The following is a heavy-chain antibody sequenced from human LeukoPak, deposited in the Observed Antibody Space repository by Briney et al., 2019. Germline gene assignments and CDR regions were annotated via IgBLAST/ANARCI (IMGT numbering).Heavy chain of an antibody. CDR3: AKESQVRTANFDY. CDR1: GFTFSSYG. J-gene: IGHJ4*02. V-gene: IGHV3-30*02. D-gene: IGHD1-1*01. CDR2: IRYDGSNK. Sequence: PGGSLRLSCAASGFTFSSYGMHWVRQAPGKGLEWVAFIRYDGSNKYYADSVKGRFTISRDNSKNTLYLQMNSLRAEDTAVYYCAKESQVRTANFDYWGQGTLVTVSS.